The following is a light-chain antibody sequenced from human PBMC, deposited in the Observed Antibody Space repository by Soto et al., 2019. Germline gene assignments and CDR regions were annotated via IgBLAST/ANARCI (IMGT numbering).Light chain of an antibody. CDR2: DAS. V-gene: IGKV3-15*01. CDR3: QQYNNWPLT. CDR1: QSIRSN. Sequence: EIVMTQSPATLSVSPGERVTLSCRASQSIRSNLAWYQQKPGQAPRLLIYDASARATGIPVRFSGNGSGTEFTLTISSLQSEDFAVYYCQQYNNWPLTFGGGTKVEIK. J-gene: IGKJ4*01.